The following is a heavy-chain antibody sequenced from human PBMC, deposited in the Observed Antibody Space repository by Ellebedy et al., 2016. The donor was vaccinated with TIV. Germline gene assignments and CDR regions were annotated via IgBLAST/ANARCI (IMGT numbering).Heavy chain of an antibody. V-gene: IGHV3-23*01. CDR1: GFNFTNFA. D-gene: IGHD2-21*01. Sequence: GESLKISCAASGFNFTNFAMNWVRQPPGRGLEWVSTSGGSGSTYYADSVKGRFTISRDNSKNTVSLQMNSLRAEDTAVYYCATFSCGGSSCRNRGKQFFDHWGQGTRVSVSS. CDR2: SGGSGST. CDR3: ATFSCGGSSCRNRGKQFFDH. J-gene: IGHJ4*02.